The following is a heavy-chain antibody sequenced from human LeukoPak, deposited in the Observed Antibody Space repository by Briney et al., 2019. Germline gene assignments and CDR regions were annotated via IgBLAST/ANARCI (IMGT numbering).Heavy chain of an antibody. CDR2: ISAYNGNT. D-gene: IGHD6-13*01. CDR3: AKSLRAAAGTGAFDI. CDR1: GYTFTSYG. Sequence: GASVKVSCKASGYTFTSYGISWVRQAPGQGLEWMGWISAYNGNTNYAQKLQGRVTMTTDTSTSTAYMELRSLRSDDTAVYYCAKSLRAAAGTGAFDIWGQGTMVTVSS. J-gene: IGHJ3*02. V-gene: IGHV1-18*01.